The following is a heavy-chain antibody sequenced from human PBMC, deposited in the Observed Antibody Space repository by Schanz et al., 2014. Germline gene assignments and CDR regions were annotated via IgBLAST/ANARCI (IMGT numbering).Heavy chain of an antibody. V-gene: IGHV1-2*04. CDR1: GYTFVSYS. D-gene: IGHD2-8*02. J-gene: IGHJ3*01. CDR2: INPNSGTT. Sequence: QVQLVQSGAEVKKPGASVKVSCKASGYTFVSYSMHWVRQAPGQGLEWMGWINPNSGTTNYAQKFQGWVTMTRDTSISTAYMELSRLKSDDTAVYYCATMWGYCTATACQILEVLDVWGQGTMVTVSS. CDR3: ATMWGYCTATACQILEVLDV.